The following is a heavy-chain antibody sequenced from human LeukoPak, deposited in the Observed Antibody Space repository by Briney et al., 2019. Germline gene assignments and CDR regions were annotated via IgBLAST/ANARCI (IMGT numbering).Heavy chain of an antibody. Sequence: EGSLRLSCAASGFTFSSYEMNWVRQAPGKGLEWVSYISSSGSTIYYADSVKGRFTISRDNAKNSLYLQMNSLRAEDTAVYYCARDKQQPYYGMDVWGQGTTVTVSS. CDR3: ARDKQQPYYGMDV. CDR2: ISSSGSTI. V-gene: IGHV3-48*03. D-gene: IGHD6-13*01. J-gene: IGHJ6*02. CDR1: GFTFSSYE.